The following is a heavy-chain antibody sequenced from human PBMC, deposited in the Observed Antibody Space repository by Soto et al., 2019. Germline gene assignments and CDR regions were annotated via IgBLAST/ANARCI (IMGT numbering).Heavy chain of an antibody. CDR3: ATEGDAGIAAAGTAWFDR. V-gene: IGHV1-69*12. J-gene: IGHJ5*02. Sequence: QVQLVQSGAEVKRPGSSVKVSCKASRGTFSRYVISWVRQAPGQGLEWMGGIIPLYGTTNYAQKFQGRVTITEDESTRIAYLELSSLRSEDTAIYYCATEGDAGIAAAGTAWFDRWGQGSLVTVSS. CDR2: IIPLYGTT. CDR1: RGTFSRYV. D-gene: IGHD6-13*01.